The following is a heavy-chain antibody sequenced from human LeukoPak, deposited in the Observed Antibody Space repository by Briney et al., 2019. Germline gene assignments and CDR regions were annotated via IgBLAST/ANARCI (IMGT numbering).Heavy chain of an antibody. Sequence: GGSLRLSCAASGFIFSSYAMHWVRQAPGKGLEWVAVISYDGSNKYYADSVKGRFTISRDNSKNTLYLQMNSLRAEDTAVYYCARGRKDCSSTSCYGRYYYYGMDVWGKGTTVTVSS. CDR3: ARGRKDCSSTSCYGRYYYYGMDV. CDR1: GFIFSSYA. D-gene: IGHD2-2*01. J-gene: IGHJ6*04. CDR2: ISYDGSNK. V-gene: IGHV3-30*04.